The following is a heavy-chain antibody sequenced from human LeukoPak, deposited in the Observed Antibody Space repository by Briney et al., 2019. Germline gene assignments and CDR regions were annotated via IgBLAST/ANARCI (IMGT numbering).Heavy chain of an antibody. CDR3: ARYAQYDYVWGSYRFTREYYFDY. J-gene: IGHJ4*02. Sequence: SETLSLTCTVSGGSISSYYWSWIRQPPGKGLEWIGEINHSGSTNYNPSLKSRVTISVDTSKNQFSLKLSSVTAADTAVYYCARYAQYDYVWGSYRFTREYYFDYWGQGTLVTVSS. V-gene: IGHV4-59*01. CDR1: GGSISSYY. CDR2: INHSGST. D-gene: IGHD3-16*02.